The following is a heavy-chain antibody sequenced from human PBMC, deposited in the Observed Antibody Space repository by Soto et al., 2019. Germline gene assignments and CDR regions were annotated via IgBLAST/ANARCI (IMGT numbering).Heavy chain of an antibody. D-gene: IGHD4-17*01. CDR2: INSDGSST. Sequence: EVQLVESGGGLVQPGGSLRLSCAASGFTFSSYWMHWVRQAPGKGLVWVSRINSDGSSTSYADSVKGRFTISRDNAKNTLYLQMNSLRAEDTAVYYCARAGDYGDFGGAFDIWGQGTMVTVSS. CDR1: GFTFSSYW. V-gene: IGHV3-74*01. J-gene: IGHJ3*02. CDR3: ARAGDYGDFGGAFDI.